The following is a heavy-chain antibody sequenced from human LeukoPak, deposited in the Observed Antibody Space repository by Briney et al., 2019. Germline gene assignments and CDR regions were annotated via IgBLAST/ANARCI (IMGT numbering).Heavy chain of an antibody. CDR1: GYTFTGYY. V-gene: IGHV1-2*06. CDR3: ARVGGGWQGSSFDY. CDR2: INPNSGGT. D-gene: IGHD6-19*01. J-gene: IGHJ4*02. Sequence: SVKFSCKASGYTFTGYYMRWVRQAPGQGLEWMGRINPNSGGTNYAQKFQGRVTMTRDTSISTAYMELSRLRSDDTAVYYCARVGGGWQGSSFDYWGQGTLVTVSS.